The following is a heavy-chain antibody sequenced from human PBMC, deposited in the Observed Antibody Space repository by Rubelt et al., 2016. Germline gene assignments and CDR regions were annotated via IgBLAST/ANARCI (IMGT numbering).Heavy chain of an antibody. CDR3: ARSGGSSWSDY. CDR1: GFTFSSYW. V-gene: IGHV3-74*02. D-gene: IGHD6-13*01. J-gene: IGHJ4*02. Sequence: EVQLVETGGGLIQPGGSLRLSCAASGFTFSSYWMFWVRQVPGKGLMWVSRINGDGTITTYADSVKGRFTISRDNAKKTVYLQMISLGAEDTAVYYCARSGGSSWSDYWGQGTLVTVSS. CDR2: INGDGTIT.